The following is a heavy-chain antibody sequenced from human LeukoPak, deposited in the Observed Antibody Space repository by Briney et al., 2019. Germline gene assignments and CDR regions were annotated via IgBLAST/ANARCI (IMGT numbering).Heavy chain of an antibody. Sequence: PGGSLRLSCAASGFTISTFWMSWVRQAPGKRLEWVANINQHENEKNYVDSVRGRFTIYRDNAKNSLYLQMNNLRAGDTGIYYCVSGGWFFNYCGQGTLVTVSS. CDR2: INQHENEK. D-gene: IGHD6-19*01. CDR3: VSGGWFFNY. J-gene: IGHJ4*02. CDR1: GFTISTFW. V-gene: IGHV3-7*01.